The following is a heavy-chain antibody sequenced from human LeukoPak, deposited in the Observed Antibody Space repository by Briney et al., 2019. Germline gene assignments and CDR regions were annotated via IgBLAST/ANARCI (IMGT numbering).Heavy chain of an antibody. CDR3: ASLCGGDCPLGDF. CDR2: TYYSGST. CDR1: GGSISSYY. J-gene: IGHJ4*02. Sequence: PSETLSLTCTVSGGSISSYYWSWIRQPPGKGLDWIGHTYYSGSTNYNPSLKSRVTISVDTSMNQFSLKLSSVTAADPAVYYCASLCGGDCPLGDFWGQGTLVNVSS. D-gene: IGHD2-21*02. V-gene: IGHV4-59*01.